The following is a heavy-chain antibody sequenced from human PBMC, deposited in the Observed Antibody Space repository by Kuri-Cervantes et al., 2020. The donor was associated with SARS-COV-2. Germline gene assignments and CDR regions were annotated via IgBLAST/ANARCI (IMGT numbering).Heavy chain of an antibody. V-gene: IGHV1-46*01. CDR1: GYTFTSYY. Sequence: ASVKVSCKASGYTFTSYYMHWVRQAPGQGLEWMGIINPTGGSTSYAQKFQGRVTMTRDTSTSTVYMELSGLRSEDTAVYYCARADIVVVPAYYDDAFDIWGQGTMVTVSS. CDR3: ARADIVVVPAYYDDAFDI. J-gene: IGHJ3*02. CDR2: INPTGGST. D-gene: IGHD2-2*01.